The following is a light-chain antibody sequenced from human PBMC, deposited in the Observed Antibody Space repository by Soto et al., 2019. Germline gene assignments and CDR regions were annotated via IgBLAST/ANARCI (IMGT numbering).Light chain of an antibody. Sequence: QSVLTQPASVSGSPGQSITISCTGTSSDVGSYNLVSWYQQHPGKAPKLIIYEDSKRPSGVSNRFSGSKSGNTASLTISGLQTEDEDDYYCSSYADSSTYVFGTGTKVTVL. CDR1: SSDVGSYNL. J-gene: IGLJ1*01. CDR3: SSYADSSTYV. CDR2: EDS. V-gene: IGLV2-23*01.